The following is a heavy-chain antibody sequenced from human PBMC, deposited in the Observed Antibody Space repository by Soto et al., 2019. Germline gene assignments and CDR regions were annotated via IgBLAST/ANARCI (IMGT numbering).Heavy chain of an antibody. D-gene: IGHD2-15*01. CDR1: GYKFTTYF. J-gene: IGHJ1*01. Sequence: GASVKVSCKASGYKFTTYFIHWVRQAPGQGLEWMGMIHPSGDTGYAQKFRGRVTMTIDTSTTTAYIDLRNLTSEDTAVYFSVRGYCTTSPCSGDFQFWGQGTRVTSPQ. CDR2: IHPSGDT. CDR3: VRGYCTTSPCSGDFQF. V-gene: IGHV1-46*01.